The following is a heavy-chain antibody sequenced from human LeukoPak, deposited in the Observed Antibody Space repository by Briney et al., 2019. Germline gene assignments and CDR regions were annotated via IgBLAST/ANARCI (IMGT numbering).Heavy chain of an antibody. D-gene: IGHD2-2*01. V-gene: IGHV5-51*01. J-gene: IGHJ4*02. CDR3: ARRQGCSSSSCPPDY. CDR1: GSRFTTYW. Sequence: GASLKISCRGSGSRFTTYWIGWVRQMPGKGLEWMGIIYPGDSDTRDTPSFQGQVTMSADKSINTAYLQWSSLRASDTAMYYCARRQGCSSSSCPPDYWGQGTLVTVSP. CDR2: IYPGDSDT.